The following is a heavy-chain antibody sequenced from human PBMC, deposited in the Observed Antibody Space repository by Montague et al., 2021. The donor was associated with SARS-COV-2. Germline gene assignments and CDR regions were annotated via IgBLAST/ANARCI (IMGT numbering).Heavy chain of an antibody. CDR2: FRLEWKN. Sequence: FRLEWKNDYAVSVKSRITINPDTSKNQISLQLNSVTPEDAAVYYCARTSSSSNYWGQGTLVTGSS. CDR3: ARTSSSSNY. V-gene: IGHV6-1*01. J-gene: IGHJ4*02. D-gene: IGHD4-11*01.